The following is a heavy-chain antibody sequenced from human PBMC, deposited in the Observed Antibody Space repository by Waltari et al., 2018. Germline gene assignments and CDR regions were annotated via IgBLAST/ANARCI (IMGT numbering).Heavy chain of an antibody. CDR3: ARKGGRGYTYGPFYYDS. CDR1: GFSFSSYD. Sequence: DVQLVESGGGRVKPGGSLSPSCAASGFSFSSYDLNWVRQVPGKGLVWFSRINSDGSSISYSDSVKGRFTISRDNSKNMLYLQLNSRRAEDTAVYYCARKGGRGYTYGPFYYDSWGQGTLVTVSS. D-gene: IGHD5-18*01. V-gene: IGHV3-74*02. J-gene: IGHJ4*02. CDR2: INSDGSSI.